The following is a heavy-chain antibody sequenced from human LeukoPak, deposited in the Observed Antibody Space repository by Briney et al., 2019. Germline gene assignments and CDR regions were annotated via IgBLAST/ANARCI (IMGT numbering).Heavy chain of an antibody. Sequence: GGSLRLSCAASGFSFSSYAMSWVRQTPGKGLEWVSAVSGGGDTTYTADSVKGRFTISRDNSKNTIYLQMNTLITEDTALYYCAGISYSGTWPVGYWGQGTLVTVTA. J-gene: IGHJ4*02. CDR2: VSGGGDTT. D-gene: IGHD6-6*01. CDR3: AGISYSGTWPVGY. V-gene: IGHV3-23*01. CDR1: GFSFSSYA.